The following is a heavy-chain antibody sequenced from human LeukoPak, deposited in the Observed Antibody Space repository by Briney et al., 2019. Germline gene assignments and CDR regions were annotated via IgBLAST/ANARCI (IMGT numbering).Heavy chain of an antibody. Sequence: SETLSLTCTVSGGSISSGSYYWSWIRQPPGKGLEWIGYIYHSGSTYYNPSLKSRVTISVDRSKNQFSLKLSSVTAADTAVYYCARDFEYSSSSSAFDIWGQGTMVTVSS. CDR3: ARDFEYSSSSSAFDI. V-gene: IGHV4-30-2*01. J-gene: IGHJ3*02. D-gene: IGHD6-6*01. CDR2: IYHSGST. CDR1: GGSISSGSYY.